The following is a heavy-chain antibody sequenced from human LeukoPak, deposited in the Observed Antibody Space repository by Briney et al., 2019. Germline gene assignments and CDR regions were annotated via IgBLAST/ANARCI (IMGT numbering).Heavy chain of an antibody. CDR2: IYHSGST. J-gene: IGHJ3*02. CDR1: VYSISSGYS. Sequence: PSETLSLTCAVSVYSISSGYSWGWIRQPPGKGLEWIGSIYHSGSTYYNPSLKSRVTISVDTSKNQFSLKLSSVTAADTAVYYCARHNYYDSSENAFDIWGQGTMVTVSS. D-gene: IGHD3-22*01. V-gene: IGHV4-38-2*01. CDR3: ARHNYYDSSENAFDI.